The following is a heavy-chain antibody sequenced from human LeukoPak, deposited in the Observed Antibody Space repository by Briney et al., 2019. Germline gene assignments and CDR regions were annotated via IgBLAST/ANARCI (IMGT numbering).Heavy chain of an antibody. CDR1: GGTFTSYT. J-gene: IGHJ3*02. CDR3: ARGTRSTTDAFDI. D-gene: IGHD2-2*01. Sequence: SSVKVSCKASGGTFTSYTISWVRQAPGQGLEWMGRIIPILGIANYEQKFQGRVTITADKSTSTAYMELSSLRSEDTAVYYCARGTRSTTDAFDIWGQGTVVTVSS. CDR2: IIPILGIA. V-gene: IGHV1-69*02.